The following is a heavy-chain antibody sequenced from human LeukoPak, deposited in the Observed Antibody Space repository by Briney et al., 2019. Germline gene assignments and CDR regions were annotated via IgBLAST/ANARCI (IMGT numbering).Heavy chain of an antibody. Sequence: ASVKVSCKASGGTFSSYAISWVRQAPGQGLEWMGGIIPIFGTANYAQKFQGRVTITTDESTSTAYMELSSLRSEDTAVYYCARVREEYSSSSPTRWFDLWGQGTLVTVSS. V-gene: IGHV1-69*05. D-gene: IGHD6-6*01. J-gene: IGHJ5*02. CDR3: ARVREEYSSSSPTRWFDL. CDR1: GGTFSSYA. CDR2: IIPIFGTA.